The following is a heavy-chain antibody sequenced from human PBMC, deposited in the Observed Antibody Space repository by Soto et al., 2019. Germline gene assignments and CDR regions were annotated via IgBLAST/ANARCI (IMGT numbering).Heavy chain of an antibody. CDR1: GYNFAGFY. J-gene: IGHJ6*02. V-gene: IGHV1-2*02. D-gene: IGHD3-22*01. CDR2: INPNNGDT. Sequence: ASVKVSCKASGYNFAGFYMHWVRQAPGQGLEWMGWINPNNGDTKYAQKFQGRVTMTRDASISTAYMELSRLRSDDTAMYYCARARTYYYDTRAYYVWGQGTAVTVSS. CDR3: ARARTYYYDTRAYYV.